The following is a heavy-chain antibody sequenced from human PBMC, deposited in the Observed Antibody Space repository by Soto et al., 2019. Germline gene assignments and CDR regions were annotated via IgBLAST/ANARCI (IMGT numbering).Heavy chain of an antibody. J-gene: IGHJ4*02. Sequence: ASVKVSCKASGYTFTSYGISWVRQAPGQGLEWMGWISAYNGNTNYAQKLQGRVTMTTDTSTSTAYMELRSLRSDDTAVYYCARVRGGYSHYYFDYWGQGTLVTVSS. CDR3: ARVRGGYSHYYFDY. D-gene: IGHD5-12*01. CDR2: ISAYNGNT. CDR1: GYTFTSYG. V-gene: IGHV1-18*01.